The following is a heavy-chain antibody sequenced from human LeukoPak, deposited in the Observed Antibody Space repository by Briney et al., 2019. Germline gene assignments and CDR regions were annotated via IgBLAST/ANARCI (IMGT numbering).Heavy chain of an antibody. J-gene: IGHJ6*02. D-gene: IGHD1-26*01. Sequence: HTGGSLRLSCAASGFTGSTNYMTWVRQTPEKGLEWVSVIYDIGTTYYADSVKGRFTISRDNSKNTVYLQMNSLRVDDTAVYYCARVCGTYPCYYGMDVWGQGATVTVSS. CDR2: IYDIGTT. CDR1: GFTGSTNY. V-gene: IGHV3-66*01. CDR3: ARVCGTYPCYYGMDV.